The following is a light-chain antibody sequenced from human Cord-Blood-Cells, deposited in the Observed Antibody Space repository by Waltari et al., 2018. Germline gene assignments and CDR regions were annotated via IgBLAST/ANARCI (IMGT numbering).Light chain of an antibody. V-gene: IGLV3-19*01. CDR2: GKN. Sequence: SSELTQDPAVSVALGQTVRITCQGDSLRSYYASWYQQKPGHAPVLVIYGKNNRTSGIPDRFSGSSSGNTASLTIPGAQAEDESDYYCNSRDSSGNHYVFGTGTKVTVL. J-gene: IGLJ1*01. CDR3: NSRDSSGNHYV. CDR1: SLRSYY.